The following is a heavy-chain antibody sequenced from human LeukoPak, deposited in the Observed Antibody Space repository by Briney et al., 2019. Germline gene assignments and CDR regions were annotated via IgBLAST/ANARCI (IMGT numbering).Heavy chain of an antibody. CDR3: ARDGPTTVTTSVDALDI. CDR1: GGTFSSYA. Sequence: ASVKVSCKASGGTFSSYANSWVRQAPGQGLEWMGGIIPIFGTANYAQKFQGRVTITADESTSTAYMELSSLRSEDTAVYYCARDGPTTVTTSVDALDIWGQGTMVTVSS. J-gene: IGHJ3*02. D-gene: IGHD4-17*01. V-gene: IGHV1-69*13. CDR2: IIPIFGTA.